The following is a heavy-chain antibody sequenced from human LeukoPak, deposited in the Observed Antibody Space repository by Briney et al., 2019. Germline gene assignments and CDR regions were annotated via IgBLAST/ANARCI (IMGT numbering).Heavy chain of an antibody. D-gene: IGHD2-2*01. CDR1: GYTFTSYG. CDR3: ARDFSPARYYADAFDI. Sequence: ASVKVSCKASGYTFTSYGISWVRQARGQGLEWMGWISAYNGNTNYAQKFQGRVTMTTDTSTSTACMDLRSLRSDDTAVYYCARDFSPARYYADAFDIWGQGTMVTVSS. V-gene: IGHV1-18*01. J-gene: IGHJ3*02. CDR2: ISAYNGNT.